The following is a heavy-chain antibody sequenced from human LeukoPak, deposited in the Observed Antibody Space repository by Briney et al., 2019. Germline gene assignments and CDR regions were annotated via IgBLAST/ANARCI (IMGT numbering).Heavy chain of an antibody. CDR1: GYTLTELS. V-gene: IGHV1-24*01. Sequence: ASVKVSCKVSGYTLTELSMHWVRQAPGKGLEWMGGFDPEDGETIYAQKFQGRVTMTEDTSTDTAYMELSSLRSEDTAVYYCATARWNYDSSGYYYRGQGTLVTVSS. J-gene: IGHJ4*02. CDR3: ATARWNYDSSGYYY. CDR2: FDPEDGET. D-gene: IGHD3-22*01.